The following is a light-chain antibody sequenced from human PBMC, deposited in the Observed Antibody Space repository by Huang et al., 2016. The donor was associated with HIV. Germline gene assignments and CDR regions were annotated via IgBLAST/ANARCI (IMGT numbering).Light chain of an antibody. CDR1: PRVSRN. V-gene: IGKV3-15*01. J-gene: IGKJ5*01. CDR2: GAS. CDR3: QQYDNWPLT. Sequence: LSRAPGERVTLACRPSPRVSRNLALYQQKPGQAPRLLIHGASTRATGIPARFSGSGSGTEFTLAISSLQSDDSGVYFCQQYDNWPLTFGQGTRLEIK.